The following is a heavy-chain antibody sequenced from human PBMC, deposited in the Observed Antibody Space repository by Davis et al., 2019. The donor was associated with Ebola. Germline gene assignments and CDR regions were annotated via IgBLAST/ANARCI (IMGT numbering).Heavy chain of an antibody. CDR1: GFTFSSYA. J-gene: IGHJ6*04. D-gene: IGHD3/OR15-3a*01. Sequence: GESLKISCSASGFTFSSYAMSWVRQAPGKGLEWVSAISGSGGTTHYADSVKGRLTISRDNSKNTLFLQVNSLRADDTAVYYCARAPGSNGNYGMDVWGKGTTVTVSS. V-gene: IGHV3-23*01. CDR2: ISGSGGTT. CDR3: ARAPGSNGNYGMDV.